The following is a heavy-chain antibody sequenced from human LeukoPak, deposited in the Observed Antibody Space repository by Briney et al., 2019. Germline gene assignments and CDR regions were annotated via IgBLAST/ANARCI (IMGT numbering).Heavy chain of an antibody. J-gene: IGHJ4*02. CDR2: FDPEDGET. V-gene: IGHV1-24*01. Sequence: ASVTVSCTVSGYTLTELSMHWVRQAPGKGLEWMGGFDPEDGETIYAQKFQGRVTMTEDTSTDTAYMELSSLRSEDTAVYYCATVERLNSLFLGYFDYWGQGTLVTVSS. D-gene: IGHD1/OR15-1a*01. CDR1: GYTLTELS. CDR3: ATVERLNSLFLGYFDY.